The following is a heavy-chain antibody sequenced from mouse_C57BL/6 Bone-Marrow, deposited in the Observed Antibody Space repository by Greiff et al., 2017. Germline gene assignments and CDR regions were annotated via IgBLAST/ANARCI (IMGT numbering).Heavy chain of an antibody. V-gene: IGHV1-53*01. CDR3: ARERVLLRWYYFDY. J-gene: IGHJ2*01. D-gene: IGHD1-1*02. CDR2: INPSNGGT. Sequence: QVQLQQPGTELVKPGASVKLSCKASGYTFTSYWMHWVKQRPGQGLEWIGNINPSNGGTNYNEKFKSKATLTVDNSSSTAYMQLSSLTSEDSAVYYGARERVLLRWYYFDYWGQGTTLTVSS. CDR1: GYTFTSYW.